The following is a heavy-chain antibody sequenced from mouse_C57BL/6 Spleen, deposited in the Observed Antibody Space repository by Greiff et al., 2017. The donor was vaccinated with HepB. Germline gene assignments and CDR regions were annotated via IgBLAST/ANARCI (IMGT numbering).Heavy chain of an antibody. CDR2: ISNGGGST. V-gene: IGHV5-12*01. J-gene: IGHJ4*01. CDR1: GFTFSDYY. Sequence: EVMLVESGGGLVQPGGSLKLSCAASGFTFSDYYMYWVRQTPEKRLEWVAYISNGGGSTYYPDTVKGRFTISRDNAKNTLYLQMSRLKSEDTAMYYCARRGNSYYYAMDYWGQGTSVTVSS. D-gene: IGHD1-3*01. CDR3: ARRGNSYYYAMDY.